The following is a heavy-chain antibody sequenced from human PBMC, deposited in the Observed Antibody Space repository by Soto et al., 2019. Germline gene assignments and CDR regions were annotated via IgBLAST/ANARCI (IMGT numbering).Heavy chain of an antibody. CDR1: GFTFSSYA. V-gene: IGHV3-23*01. CDR2: ISGSGGST. D-gene: IGHD3-16*02. J-gene: IGHJ4*02. CDR3: AKEQNWESYRPIPIFDY. Sequence: PGWSLRLSCAASGFTFSSYAMSWVRHAPGKGLEWVSAISGSGGSTYYADSVKGRFTISRDNSKNTLYLQMNSLRAEDTAVYYCAKEQNWESYRPIPIFDYWGQGILVTTSS.